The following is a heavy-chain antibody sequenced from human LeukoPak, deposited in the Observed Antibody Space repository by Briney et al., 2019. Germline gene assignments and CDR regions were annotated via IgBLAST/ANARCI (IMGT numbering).Heavy chain of an antibody. CDR3: AREYSSSSSLRIDP. CDR1: RFTFSDYY. CDR2: ISSSGTTI. D-gene: IGHD6-6*01. V-gene: IGHV3-11*01. J-gene: IGHJ5*02. Sequence: GGSLRLSCAASRFTFSDYYMSWIRQAPGKGLEWVSYISSSGTTIYYADSVKGRFTISRDNAKNSLYLQMNSLRAEDTAVYYCAREYSSSSSLRIDPWGQGTLVTVSS.